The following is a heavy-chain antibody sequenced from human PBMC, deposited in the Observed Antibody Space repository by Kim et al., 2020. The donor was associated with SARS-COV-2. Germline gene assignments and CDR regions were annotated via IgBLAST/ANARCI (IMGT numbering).Heavy chain of an antibody. CDR1: GYTFTSYY. CDR2: INPSGGST. Sequence: ASVKVSCKASGYTFTSYYMHWVRQAPGQGLEWMGIINPSGGSTSYAQKFQGRVTMTRDTSTSTVYMELSSLRSEDTAVYYCARYDPYFEREAAFYIWGQGTMVTVSS. V-gene: IGHV1-46*01. CDR3: ARYDPYFEREAAFYI. D-gene: IGHD3-9*01. J-gene: IGHJ3*02.